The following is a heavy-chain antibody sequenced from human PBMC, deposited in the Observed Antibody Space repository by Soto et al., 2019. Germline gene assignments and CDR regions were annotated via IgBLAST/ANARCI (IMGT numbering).Heavy chain of an antibody. V-gene: IGHV3-23*01. Sequence: GGSLRLSCAASGFTFSSYAMSWVRQAPGKGLEWVSAISGSGGSTYYADSVKGRFTISRDNYKNTLYLQMNSLRAEDTAVYYCATPYYYGSGSYYLYYFDYWGQGTLVTVSS. J-gene: IGHJ4*02. D-gene: IGHD3-10*01. CDR3: ATPYYYGSGSYYLYYFDY. CDR1: GFTFSSYA. CDR2: ISGSGGST.